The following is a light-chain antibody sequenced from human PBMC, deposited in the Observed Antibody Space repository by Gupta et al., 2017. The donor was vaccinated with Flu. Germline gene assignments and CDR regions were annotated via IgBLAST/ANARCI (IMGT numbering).Light chain of an antibody. V-gene: IGKV1-5*03. CDR1: QSVSNW. CDR3: QQYNRHYHT. CDR2: KAS. Sequence: DIKMTHSPSTLSTSVGDRVTITCRASQSVSNWLAWYQQKPGKAPKLLIYKASSLESGVPSRFSGSGSGTEFTLTISSLQADDFATYYCQQYNRHYHTFGQGTKLEIK. J-gene: IGKJ2*01.